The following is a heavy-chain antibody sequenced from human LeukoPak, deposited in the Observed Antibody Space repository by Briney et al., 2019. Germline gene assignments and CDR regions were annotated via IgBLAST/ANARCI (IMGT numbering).Heavy chain of an antibody. V-gene: IGHV3-30*18. D-gene: IGHD1-26*01. CDR1: GFTFSSYG. Sequence: GRSLRLSCAASGFTFSSYGMHWVRQAPGKGLEGVAVISYDGSNKYYADSVKGRFTISRDNSKNTLYLQMNSLRAEDTAVYYCAKDMMGALIYWGQGTLITVSS. CDR3: AKDMMGALIY. CDR2: ISYDGSNK. J-gene: IGHJ4*02.